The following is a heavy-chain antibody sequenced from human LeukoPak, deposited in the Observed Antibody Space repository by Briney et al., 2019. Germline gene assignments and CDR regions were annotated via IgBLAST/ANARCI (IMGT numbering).Heavy chain of an antibody. CDR3: ARDPGSSWYRFDY. V-gene: IGHV4-59*01. CDR1: GXSISSYY. CDR2: IYYSGST. D-gene: IGHD6-13*01. Sequence: SETLSLTCTVSGXSISSYYGSWIRQPPGKGLEWIGYIYYSGSTNYNPSLKSRVTISVDTSKNQFSLKLSSVTAADTAVYYCARDPGSSWYRFDYWGQGTLVTVSS. J-gene: IGHJ4*02.